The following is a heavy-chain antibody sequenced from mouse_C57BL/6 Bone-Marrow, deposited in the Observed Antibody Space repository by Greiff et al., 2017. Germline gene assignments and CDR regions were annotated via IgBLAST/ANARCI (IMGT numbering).Heavy chain of an antibody. CDR2: SRNKANDYTT. V-gene: IGHV7-1*01. J-gene: IGHJ4*01. CDR1: GFTFSDFY. D-gene: IGHD1-1*01. CDR3: ARDSRYGYYAMGY. Sequence: EVMLVESGGGLVQSGRSLRLSCATSGFTFSDFYMEWVRQAPGKGLEWIAASRNKANDYTTEYSASVKGRFIVSRDTSQSILYLQMNALRAEDTAIYYCARDSRYGYYAMGYWGQGTSVTVSS.